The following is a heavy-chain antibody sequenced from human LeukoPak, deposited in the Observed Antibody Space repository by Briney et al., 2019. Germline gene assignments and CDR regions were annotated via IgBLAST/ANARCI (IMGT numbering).Heavy chain of an antibody. CDR3: ARDEGAPYSSGWYNYYYYMDV. D-gene: IGHD6-19*01. CDR1: GFTFSDYY. V-gene: IGHV3-11*04. J-gene: IGHJ6*03. Sequence: GGSLRLSCAASGFTFSDYYMSWIRQAPGKGLEWVSYISSSGSTIYYADSVKGRFTISRDNAKYSLYLQMNSLRAEDTAVYYCARDEGAPYSSGWYNYYYYMDVWGKGTTVTVSS. CDR2: ISSSGSTI.